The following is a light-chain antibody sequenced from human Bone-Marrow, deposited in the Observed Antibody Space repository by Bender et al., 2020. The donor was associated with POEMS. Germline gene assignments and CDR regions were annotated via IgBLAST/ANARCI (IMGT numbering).Light chain of an antibody. CDR2: DNG. V-gene: IGLV1-50*01. J-gene: IGLJ3*02. CDR3: AVWDDSLNGWV. CDR1: SPNIGAGYA. Sequence: QSVLTQPPSVSGAQGQRVTISCTGSSPNIGAGYAVHWYQQLPGTAPKLLIFDNGNRPSGVPDRFSGSRSGTSASLAISGLKSEDEADYYCAVWDDSLNGWVFGGGTKLTVL.